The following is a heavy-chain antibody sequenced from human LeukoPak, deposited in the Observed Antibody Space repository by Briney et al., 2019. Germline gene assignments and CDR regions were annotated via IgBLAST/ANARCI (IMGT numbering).Heavy chain of an antibody. V-gene: IGHV3-30-3*01. J-gene: IGHJ4*02. CDR2: ISYDGSNK. CDR1: GFTFSSYA. CDR3: ARDLDSSGYEVGY. D-gene: IGHD3-22*01. Sequence: GGSLRLSCAASGFTFSSYAMHWVRQAPGKGLEWVAVISYDGSNKYYADSVKGRFTISRDNSKNTLYLQMNSLRAEDTAVYYCARDLDSSGYEVGYWGQGTLVTVSS.